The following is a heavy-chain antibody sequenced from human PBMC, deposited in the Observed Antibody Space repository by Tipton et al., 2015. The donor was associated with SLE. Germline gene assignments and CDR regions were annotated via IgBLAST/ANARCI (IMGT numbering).Heavy chain of an antibody. V-gene: IGHV3-64*02. CDR1: GFTFSSYA. CDR3: AKALEEGAFYMDV. CDR2: ISSNGGST. J-gene: IGHJ6*03. Sequence: SLRLSCAASGFTFSSYAMHWVRQAPGKGLEYVSAISSNGGSTYYADSVKGRFTISRDNAKNSLYLQMNSLRAEDTALYYCAKALEEGAFYMDVRGKGTTVTVSS. D-gene: IGHD3-16*01.